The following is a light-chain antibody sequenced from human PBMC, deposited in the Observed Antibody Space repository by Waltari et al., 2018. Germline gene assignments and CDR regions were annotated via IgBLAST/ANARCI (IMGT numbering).Light chain of an antibody. V-gene: IGKV3-11*01. Sequence: EIVLTQSPATLSLSPGERATLSCRASQSVSSYLAWYQQNPGQAPRLLIYDASNRATGIPAMFSGSGSGTDFTLTISSLEPEDFAVYYCQQRSNWLFTFGPGTKVDIK. CDR3: QQRSNWLFT. CDR2: DAS. J-gene: IGKJ3*01. CDR1: QSVSSY.